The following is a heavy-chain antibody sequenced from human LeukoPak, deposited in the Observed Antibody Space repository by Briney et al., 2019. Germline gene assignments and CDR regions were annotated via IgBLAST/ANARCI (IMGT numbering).Heavy chain of an antibody. Sequence: GGSLRLSCAASGFTFSTYSMNWVRQAPGKGLEWVSSISSSSYIYYADSMKGRFTISRDNAKNSLYLQMNSLRAEDTAVYYCAREREQWLASDAFDIWGQGTMVTVSS. V-gene: IGHV3-21*01. CDR3: AREREQWLASDAFDI. J-gene: IGHJ3*02. D-gene: IGHD6-19*01. CDR1: GFTFSTYS. CDR2: ISSSSYI.